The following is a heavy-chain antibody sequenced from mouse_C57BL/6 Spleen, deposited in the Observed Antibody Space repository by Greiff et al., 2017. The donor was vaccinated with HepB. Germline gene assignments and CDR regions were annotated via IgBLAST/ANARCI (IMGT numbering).Heavy chain of an antibody. CDR2: IDPETGGT. J-gene: IGHJ3*01. Sequence: QVQLQQSGAELVRPGASVTLSCKASGYTFTDYEMHWVKQTPVHGLEWIGAIDPETGGTAYNQKFKGKAILTADKSSSTAYMELRSLTSEDSAVYYCTRYDHDGAWFAYWGQGTLVTVSA. D-gene: IGHD2-4*01. V-gene: IGHV1-15*01. CDR3: TRYDHDGAWFAY. CDR1: GYTFTDYE.